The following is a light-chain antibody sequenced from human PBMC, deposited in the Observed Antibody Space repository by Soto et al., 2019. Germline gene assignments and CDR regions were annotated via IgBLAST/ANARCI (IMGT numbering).Light chain of an antibody. CDR2: SNN. V-gene: IGLV1-47*02. CDR3: VAWDDSLSGLV. J-gene: IGLJ1*01. CDR1: SANIGNNY. Sequence: QSVLTQPPSASGTPGQRVTISCSGRSANIGNNYVCWYQQLPGTAPKLLIYSNNQRPSGVPDRLSGSKSGTSASLAISGLRSEDEGDYFCVAWDDSLSGLVFGTGTKLTVL.